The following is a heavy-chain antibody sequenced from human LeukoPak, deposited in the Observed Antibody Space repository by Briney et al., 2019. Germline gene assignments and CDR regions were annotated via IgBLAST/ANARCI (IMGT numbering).Heavy chain of an antibody. CDR2: IYPGDSDT. Sequence: GESLKISCKGSGYSFTSYWIGWVRQMPGKGLEWMGIIYPGDSDTRYSPSFRGQVTISADKSISTAYLQWSSLKASDTAMYYCARASPGRWSWEQQLVTFDYWGQGTLVTVSS. D-gene: IGHD6-13*01. V-gene: IGHV5-51*01. CDR1: GYSFTSYW. J-gene: IGHJ4*02. CDR3: ARASPGRWSWEQQLVTFDY.